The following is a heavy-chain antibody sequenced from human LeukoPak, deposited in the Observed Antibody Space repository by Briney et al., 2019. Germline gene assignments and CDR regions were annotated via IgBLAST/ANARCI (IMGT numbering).Heavy chain of an antibody. CDR1: GFTFSSYG. V-gene: IGHV3-30*02. Sequence: GGSLRLPCAASGFTFSSYGMHWVPQAPGKGLEGVAFIRYDGNNKNYADSVKGRFTIYRDNSKNTLYLQMNNLRAEDTAVYYCAKGGSSYASNFDYWGQGTLVTVSS. CDR3: AKGGSSYASNFDY. J-gene: IGHJ4*02. D-gene: IGHD5-18*01. CDR2: IRYDGNNK.